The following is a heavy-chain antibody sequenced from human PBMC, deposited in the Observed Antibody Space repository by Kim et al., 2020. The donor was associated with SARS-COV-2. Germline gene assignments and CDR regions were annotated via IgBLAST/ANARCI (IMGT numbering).Heavy chain of an antibody. J-gene: IGHJ6*02. CDR3: TRDPWGYCSGGSCYSQPPRGYYGMDV. CDR1: GFTFGDYA. V-gene: IGHV3-49*03. CDR2: IRSKAYGGTT. D-gene: IGHD2-15*01. Sequence: GGSLRLSCTASGFTFGDYAMSWFRQAPGKGLEWVGFIRSKAYGGTTEYAASVKGRFTISRDDSKSIAYLQMNSLKTEDTAVYYCTRDPWGYCSGGSCYSQPPRGYYGMDVWGQGTTGTVSS.